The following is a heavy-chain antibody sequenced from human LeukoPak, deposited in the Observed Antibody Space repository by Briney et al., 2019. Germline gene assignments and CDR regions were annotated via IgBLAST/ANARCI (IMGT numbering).Heavy chain of an antibody. CDR1: GFPFSSHW. J-gene: IGHJ4*02. CDR3: ASGGGWVFDN. Sequence: GGSLRLSCAASGFPFSSHWLSWFRQSPGKGLEWVAHINQDGSQKYYVDSVKGRFTISRDNARNSQFLQMNGLRAEDTAVYYCASGGGWVFDNWGQGTLVTVSS. CDR2: INQDGSQK. V-gene: IGHV3-7*01. D-gene: IGHD6-19*01.